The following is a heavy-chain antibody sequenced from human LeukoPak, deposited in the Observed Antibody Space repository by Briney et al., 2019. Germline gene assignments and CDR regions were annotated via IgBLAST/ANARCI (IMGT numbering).Heavy chain of an antibody. D-gene: IGHD2-21*02. CDR3: ARDRYCGGDCYSYYFDY. CDR2: KSYDGGKT. Sequence: GGSLRLSCAASGFIFGGYAMHWVRQAPGKGLQWLAVKSYDGGKTYYADSVKGRFTISRDNSKNTLYLQMNSLRAEDTAVYYCARDRYCGGDCYSYYFDYWGQGTLVTVSS. J-gene: IGHJ4*02. V-gene: IGHV3-30-3*01. CDR1: GFIFGGYA.